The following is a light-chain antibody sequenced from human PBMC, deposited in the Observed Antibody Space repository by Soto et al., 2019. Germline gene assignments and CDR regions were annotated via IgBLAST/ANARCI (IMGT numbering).Light chain of an antibody. J-gene: IGLJ1*01. CDR1: SSDVGGFNY. V-gene: IGLV2-14*01. CDR2: DVI. CDR3: TSYTSSSTYD. Sequence: QSVLTQPASVSGSPGQSITISCTGTSSDVGGFNYVSWFQQHPGKAPKLLIYDVINRPSGVSRRFSGSKSGNTASLTISGLRAEDEADYYCTSYTSSSTYDFGTGTKVTVL.